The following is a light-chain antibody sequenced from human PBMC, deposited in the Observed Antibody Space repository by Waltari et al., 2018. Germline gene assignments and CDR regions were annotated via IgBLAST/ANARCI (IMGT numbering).Light chain of an antibody. J-gene: IGKJ1*01. Sequence: DIVMTQSPATLSVSPGERATLSCRASQSGFSNLAWYQQKPGQAPRLLIFGAYTRATDIPGRFSGSWSGTEFTLTISSLQSEEAAVYYCLQYNDWPPWTFGQGTTVEIK. CDR1: QSGFSN. V-gene: IGKV3-15*01. CDR3: LQYNDWPPWT. CDR2: GAY.